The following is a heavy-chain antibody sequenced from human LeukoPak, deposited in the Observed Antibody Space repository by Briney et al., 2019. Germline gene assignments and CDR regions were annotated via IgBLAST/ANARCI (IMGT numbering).Heavy chain of an antibody. CDR3: ARVVDHDYGDYYLDY. Sequence: ETLSLTCTVSGGSISTYYWNWIRQPPGKGLECISVIYSGGSTDYADSVKGRLTISRDNSKNTLYLQMNSLRAEDTAVYYCARVVDHDYGDYYLDYWGQGTLVTVSS. J-gene: IGHJ4*02. CDR2: IYSGGST. V-gene: IGHV3-53*01. D-gene: IGHD4-17*01. CDR1: GGSISTYY.